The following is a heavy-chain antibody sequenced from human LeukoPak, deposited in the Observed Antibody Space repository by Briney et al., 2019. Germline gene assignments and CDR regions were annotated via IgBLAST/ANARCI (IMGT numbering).Heavy chain of an antibody. CDR3: ARGRLLRTHYYYYGMDV. Sequence: ASVKVSCKASGGTFSSYAISWVRQAPGQGLEWMGGIIPIFGTANYAQKFQGRVTITADESTSTAYMELSSLRSEDTAVYYCARGRLLRTHYYYYGMDVWGQGTTVTVSS. V-gene: IGHV1-69*13. CDR1: GGTFSSYA. D-gene: IGHD3-3*01. J-gene: IGHJ6*02. CDR2: IIPIFGTA.